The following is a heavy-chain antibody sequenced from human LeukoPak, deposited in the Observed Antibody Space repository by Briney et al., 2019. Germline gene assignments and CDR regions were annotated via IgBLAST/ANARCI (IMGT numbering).Heavy chain of an antibody. V-gene: IGHV1-69*04. J-gene: IGHJ6*02. CDR3: ARDRDGSSWSRYGMDV. CDR2: IIPILGIA. D-gene: IGHD6-13*01. Sequence: SVKVSCKASGYTFTSYGISWVRQAPGQGLEWKGRIIPILGIANYAQKFQGRVTITADKSTSTAYMELSSLRSEDTAVYYCARDRDGSSWSRYGMDVWGQGTTVTVSS. CDR1: GYTFTSYG.